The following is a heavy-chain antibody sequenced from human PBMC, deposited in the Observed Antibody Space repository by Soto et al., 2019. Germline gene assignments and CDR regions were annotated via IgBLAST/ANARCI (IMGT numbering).Heavy chain of an antibody. CDR3: AKDRDHYYDSSGPQFDY. J-gene: IGHJ4*02. Sequence: EVQLLESGGGLVQPGGYQRVSCAASGFTFSSYAMSWVRQAPGKGLEWVSAISGSGGSTYYADSVKGRFTISRDNSKNTLYLQMNSLRAEDTAVYYCAKDRDHYYDSSGPQFDYWGQGTLVTVSS. CDR1: GFTFSSYA. CDR2: ISGSGGST. D-gene: IGHD3-22*01. V-gene: IGHV3-23*01.